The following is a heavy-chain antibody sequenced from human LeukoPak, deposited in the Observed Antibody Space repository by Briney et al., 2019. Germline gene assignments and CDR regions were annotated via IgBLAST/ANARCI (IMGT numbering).Heavy chain of an antibody. CDR2: IIPILGMA. J-gene: IGHJ4*02. D-gene: IGHD1-26*01. Sequence: SVKVSCKASGGTFISYTISWVRQAPGQGLEWMGQIIPILGMANYAQNFQGRVTITADKSTSTAYMELSSLRSGDTAVYYCAREHSGNYHGHYWGQGTLVTVSS. CDR1: GGTFISYT. V-gene: IGHV1-69*10. CDR3: AREHSGNYHGHY.